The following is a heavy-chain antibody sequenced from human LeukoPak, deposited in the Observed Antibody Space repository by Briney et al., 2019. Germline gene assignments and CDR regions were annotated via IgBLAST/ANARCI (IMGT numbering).Heavy chain of an antibody. Sequence: GGSLRLSCAASGFTVSSNYMSWVRQAPGKWLEWVSVIYSGGSTYYADSVKGRFTISRDNSKNTLYLQMNSLRAEDTAVYYCARVVVSTSWGYYYYYMDVWGKGTTVTVSS. CDR1: GFTVSSNY. CDR2: IYSGGST. CDR3: ARVVVSTSWGYYYYYMDV. J-gene: IGHJ6*03. V-gene: IGHV3-53*01. D-gene: IGHD2-2*01.